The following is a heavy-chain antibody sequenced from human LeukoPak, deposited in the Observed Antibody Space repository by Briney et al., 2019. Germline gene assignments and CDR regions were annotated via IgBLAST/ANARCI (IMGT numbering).Heavy chain of an antibody. CDR2: IYYNGST. Sequence: SETLSFNCIVSGGSISSYYWTWIRQPPGKGLEWIGYIYYNGSTNYNPSLKSRVTISVDTSKNQFSLKLNSVTAADTAVYYCARQSRGIAVAGLFSWGEGILVTVSS. CDR3: ARQSRGIAVAGLFS. D-gene: IGHD6-19*01. J-gene: IGHJ5*02. V-gene: IGHV4-59*08. CDR1: GGSISSYY.